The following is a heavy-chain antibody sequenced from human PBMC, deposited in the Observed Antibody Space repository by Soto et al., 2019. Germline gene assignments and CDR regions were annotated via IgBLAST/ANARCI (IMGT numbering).Heavy chain of an antibody. D-gene: IGHD3-10*01. CDR1: GGSISSHY. V-gene: IGHV4-4*07. J-gene: IGHJ4*02. CDR3: AGDHRMVRGGTAFDY. CDR2: IYTSGST. Sequence: SETLSLTCTVSGGSISSHYWSWIRQPAGKGLEWIGRIYTSGSTNYNPSLKSRVTMSVDTSKNQFSLKLSSVTAADTAVYYCAGDHRMVRGGTAFDYWGQGTLVTVSS.